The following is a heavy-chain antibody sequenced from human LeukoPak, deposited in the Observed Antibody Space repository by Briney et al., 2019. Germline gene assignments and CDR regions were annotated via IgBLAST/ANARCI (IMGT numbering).Heavy chain of an antibody. CDR3: ARGPLKSSSHGFDY. V-gene: IGHV4-34*01. CDR2: INHSGST. J-gene: IGHJ4*02. D-gene: IGHD6-13*01. CDR1: GGSFSGYY. Sequence: SETLSLTCAVYGGSFSGYYWSWIRQPPGKGLEWIGEINHSGSTNYNPSLKSRVTISVDTSKNQFSLKLSSVTAADTAVNYCARGPLKSSSHGFDYWGQGTLVTVSS.